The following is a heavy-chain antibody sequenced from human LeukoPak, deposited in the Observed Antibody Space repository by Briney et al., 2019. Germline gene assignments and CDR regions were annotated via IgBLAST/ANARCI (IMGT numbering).Heavy chain of an antibody. D-gene: IGHD3-22*01. V-gene: IGHV3-53*01. CDR1: GFTVSSNY. CDR2: IYSGGST. Sequence: GGSLRLSCAASGFTVSSNYMSWVRQAPGKGLEWVSVIYSGGSTYYADSVMGRFTISRDNSKNTLYLQMNSLRAEDTAVYYCARGEYYYDSSGYYYPHWSQGTLVTVSS. CDR3: ARGEYYYDSSGYYYPH. J-gene: IGHJ4*02.